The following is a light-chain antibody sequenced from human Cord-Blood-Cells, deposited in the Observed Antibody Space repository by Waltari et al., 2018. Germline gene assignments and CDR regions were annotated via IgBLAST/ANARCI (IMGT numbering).Light chain of an antibody. J-gene: IGLJ3*02. CDR3: CSYAGSSTWV. V-gene: IGLV2-23*01. CDR1: SRDVGSYNL. CDR2: EGG. Sequence: QSSLTQPPSVMGSRGPSIAPHCPGYSRDVGSYNLVSWYQQHPGKAPKPMIYEGGKRPSGVSNRFSGSKSGNTASLTISGLQAEDEADYYCCSYAGSSTWVFGGGTKLTVL.